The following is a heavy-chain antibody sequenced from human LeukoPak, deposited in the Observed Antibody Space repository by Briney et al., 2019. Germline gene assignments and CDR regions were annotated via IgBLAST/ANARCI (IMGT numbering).Heavy chain of an antibody. CDR2: ISGSGGAT. CDR3: AKGGEGHSVFDY. Sequence: PGGSLRLSCAASGFSFTYCGMGWVRQTPGKGLEWVSAISGSGGATYYAESVKGRFTISRDNSKNTLYLQMNSLRAEDTAIYYCAKGGEGHSVFDYWGHGTLVTVSS. J-gene: IGHJ4*03. D-gene: IGHD2-21*01. CDR1: GFSFTYCG. V-gene: IGHV3-23*01.